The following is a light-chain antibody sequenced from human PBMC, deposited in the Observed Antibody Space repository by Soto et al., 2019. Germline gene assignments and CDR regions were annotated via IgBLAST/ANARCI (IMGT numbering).Light chain of an antibody. CDR2: WAS. J-gene: IGKJ1*01. CDR3: QHHYSTPPT. V-gene: IGKV4-1*01. CDR1: RSVLYISNNKNY. Sequence: DIVMTQSPDSLAVSLGERATINCKSSRSVLYISNNKNYLAWYQQKPGQPPKLLIYWASTRESGVPDRFSGSGSGTDFTLTISSLQAEDVAVYYCQHHYSTPPTFGQGTKVEIK.